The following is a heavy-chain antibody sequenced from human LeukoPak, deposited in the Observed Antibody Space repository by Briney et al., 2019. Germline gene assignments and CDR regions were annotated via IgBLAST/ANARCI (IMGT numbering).Heavy chain of an antibody. J-gene: IGHJ2*01. CDR2: IHYSGTT. CDR3: ARDLGLGIEVWYFDL. V-gene: IGHV4-59*01. CDR1: GGSINNSY. Sequence: SETLSLTCTVSGGSINNSYWSWIRQPPGKGLEWIGYIHYSGTTNYNPSLKSRVTISVDTSKNQFSLKLSSVTAADTAVYYCARDLGLGIEVWYFDLWGRGTLVTVSS. D-gene: IGHD3-16*01.